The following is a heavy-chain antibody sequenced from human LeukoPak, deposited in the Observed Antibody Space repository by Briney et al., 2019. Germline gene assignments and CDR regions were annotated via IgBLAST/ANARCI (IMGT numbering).Heavy chain of an antibody. V-gene: IGHV3-15*01. CDR2: IKSKRDGETA. CDR3: STDRGVTS. D-gene: IGHD3-10*01. CDR1: GFTFSDAW. Sequence: PGGSLRLSCAASGFTFSDAWMNWVRQAPGKGLEWVGRIKSKRDGETADYAAPVKGRFTISRDDSRNTLYLQMNSLETEDTAVCYCSTDRGVTSWGQGTLVTVSS. J-gene: IGHJ5*02.